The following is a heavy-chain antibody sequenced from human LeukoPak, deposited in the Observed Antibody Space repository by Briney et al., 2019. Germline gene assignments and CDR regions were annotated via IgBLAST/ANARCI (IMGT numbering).Heavy chain of an antibody. CDR2: IIPVFDRP. D-gene: IGHD1-26*01. CDR1: GYTLTEIS. CDR3: ARDAQWELRAFDV. Sequence: ASVKVSCKVSGYTLTEISMHWVRQAPGRGLEWMGGIIPVFDRPTYAQKFEGRVTITADKSTNTTYMEISSLTSDDTAVYYCARDAQWELRAFDVWGQGTMVIVSS. V-gene: IGHV1-24*01. J-gene: IGHJ3*01.